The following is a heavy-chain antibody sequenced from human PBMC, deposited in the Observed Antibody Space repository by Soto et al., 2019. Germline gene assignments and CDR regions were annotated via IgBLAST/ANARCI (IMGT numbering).Heavy chain of an antibody. J-gene: IGHJ6*02. Sequence: QIQLVQSGPEVRKPGASVKVSCKASGYIFSNFGISWVRQAPGQGLEWMGWISGYNDNTNYAQKFQDRVRMTTDISTSTAYMELTTLRPEDTAGYYCAKDASSWFYYYYGMDVWGQGTTVTVSS. CDR1: GYIFSNFG. D-gene: IGHD2-2*01. V-gene: IGHV1-18*01. CDR2: ISGYNDNT. CDR3: AKDASSWFYYYYGMDV.